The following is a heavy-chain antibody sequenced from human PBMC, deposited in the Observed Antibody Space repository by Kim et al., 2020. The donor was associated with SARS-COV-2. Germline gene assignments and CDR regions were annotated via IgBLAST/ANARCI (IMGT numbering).Heavy chain of an antibody. CDR1: GYTFTSYG. D-gene: IGHD3-3*01. Sequence: ASVKVSCKASGYTFTSYGISWVRQAPGQGLEWMGWISAYIGNTNYAQKLQGRVTMTTDTSTSTAYMELRSLRSDDTAVYYCARSGVTSFGVGDYYYYGMDVWGQGTTVTVSS. V-gene: IGHV1-18*01. J-gene: IGHJ6*02. CDR2: ISAYIGNT. CDR3: ARSGVTSFGVGDYYYYGMDV.